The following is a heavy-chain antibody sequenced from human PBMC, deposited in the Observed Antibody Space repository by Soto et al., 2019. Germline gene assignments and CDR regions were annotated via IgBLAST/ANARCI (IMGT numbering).Heavy chain of an antibody. V-gene: IGHV4-31*03. CDR3: ARDYDLWSGSDHALYGMDC. Sequence: SLSLTATDSGGCMSRGGDNWSWIRQHPGKGLEWIGYIYYSGSTYYNPYLKSRVTISVDTSKNQFSLKLSSVTAADTAVYYCARDYDLWSGSDHALYGMDCWGQGTTVTVSS. CDR2: IYYSGST. D-gene: IGHD3-3*01. J-gene: IGHJ6*02. CDR1: GGCMSRGGDN.